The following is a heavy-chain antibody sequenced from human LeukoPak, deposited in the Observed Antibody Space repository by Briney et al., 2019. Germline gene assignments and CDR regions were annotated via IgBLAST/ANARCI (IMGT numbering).Heavy chain of an antibody. V-gene: IGHV3-33*01. D-gene: IGHD4-23*01. J-gene: IGHJ4*02. Sequence: HPGGSLRLSCTTSGFTFNNYGIHWIRQAPGEGLEWVAVIRYDGSDKYYADSVKGRFTISRDNSKNTVYLQMDSLRVEDTAVYYCARDADYGGDSLGYFDYWGQGTLVTVSS. CDR2: IRYDGSDK. CDR3: ARDADYGGDSLGYFDY. CDR1: GFTFNNYG.